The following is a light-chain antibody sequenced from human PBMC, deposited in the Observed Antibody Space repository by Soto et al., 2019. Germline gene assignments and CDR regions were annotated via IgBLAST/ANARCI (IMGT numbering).Light chain of an antibody. V-gene: IGKV3-20*01. J-gene: IGKJ2*01. CDR3: QKYDRSPL. Sequence: EIVLTQSPGTLSLSPGERATLSCRASQSVSSSYLAWYQQKPGQAPRLLIYGASSRATGIPDRFSGSGSGTDFTQTISSLQPEDFAVYYCQKYDRSPLFGHGTKLEIK. CDR2: GAS. CDR1: QSVSSSY.